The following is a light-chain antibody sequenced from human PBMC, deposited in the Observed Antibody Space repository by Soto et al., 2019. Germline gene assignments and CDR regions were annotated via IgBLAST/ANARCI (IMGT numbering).Light chain of an antibody. CDR3: SSYTSSSTLV. CDR2: EVS. CDR1: SRDVGGYNY. Sequence: QSALTEPASVSGSPGQTITLSCTGTSRDVGGYNYVSWYQQHPGKAPELMIYEVSNRPSGVSNRFSGSKSGNTASLTISGLQAEDEADYYCSSYTSSSTLVFGTGTKVTVL. J-gene: IGLJ1*01. V-gene: IGLV2-14*01.